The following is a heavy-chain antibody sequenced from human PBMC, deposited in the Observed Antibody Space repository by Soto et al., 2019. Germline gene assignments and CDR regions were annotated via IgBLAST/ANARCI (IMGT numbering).Heavy chain of an antibody. Sequence: SETLSLTCAVYGGSFSGYYWSWIRQPPGKGLEWIGEINHSGSTNYNPSLKSRVTISVDTSKNQFSLKLSSVTAADTAVYYCARGRPRLYSSSWYGWFDPWGQGTLVTVSS. D-gene: IGHD6-13*01. CDR1: GGSFSGYY. J-gene: IGHJ5*02. CDR3: ARGRPRLYSSSWYGWFDP. V-gene: IGHV4-34*01. CDR2: INHSGST.